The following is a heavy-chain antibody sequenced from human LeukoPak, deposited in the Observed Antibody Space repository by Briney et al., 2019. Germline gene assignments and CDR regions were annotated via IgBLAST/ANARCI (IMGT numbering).Heavy chain of an antibody. V-gene: IGHV1-18*01. CDR1: GYTFTSSA. J-gene: IGHJ4*02. Sequence: ASVKVSCKASGYTFTSSAFSWVRQAPGQGLEWMGWISAFNGNTNYAQKLQGRVTMTTDTSTSTAYMELRSLRSDDTAVYYCARARRGYGFYYFDYWGQGTLVTVSS. D-gene: IGHD5-12*01. CDR2: ISAFNGNT. CDR3: ARARRGYGFYYFDY.